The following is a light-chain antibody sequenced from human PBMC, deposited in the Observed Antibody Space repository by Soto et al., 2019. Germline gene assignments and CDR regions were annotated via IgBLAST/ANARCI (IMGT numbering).Light chain of an antibody. CDR2: SNN. CDR1: SSNIGSNT. V-gene: IGLV1-44*01. J-gene: IGLJ1*01. CDR3: AAWEDSLNGPYYV. Sequence: QSVLTQPPSASGTPGQRVTISCSGSSSNIGSNTVNWYQQLPGTAPKLLIYSNNQRPSGVPDRFSGSKSGTSASLAISGLQAEDEDDYYCAAWEDSLNGPYYVFGTGTKLTVL.